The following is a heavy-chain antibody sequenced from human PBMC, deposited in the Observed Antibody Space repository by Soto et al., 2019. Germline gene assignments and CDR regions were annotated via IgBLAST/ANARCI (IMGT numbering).Heavy chain of an antibody. Sequence: PSETLSLTCTVSGGSISSYYWSWIRQPPGKGLEWIGYIYYSGSTNYNPSLKSRVTISVDTSKNQFSLKLSSVTAADTAVYYCARRFAAAGYNWFDPWGQGTLVTVSS. CDR1: GGSISSYY. J-gene: IGHJ5*02. CDR2: IYYSGST. CDR3: ARRFAAAGYNWFDP. D-gene: IGHD6-13*01. V-gene: IGHV4-59*08.